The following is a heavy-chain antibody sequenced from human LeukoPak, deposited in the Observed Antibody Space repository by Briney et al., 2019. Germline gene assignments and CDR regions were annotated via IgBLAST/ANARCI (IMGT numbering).Heavy chain of an antibody. V-gene: IGHV3-74*01. CDR3: ARGGAVAGIMDV. D-gene: IGHD6-13*01. J-gene: IGHJ6*04. CDR2: INSDGSST. CDR1: RFTFSSYW. Sequence: GGSLRLSCAASRFTFSSYWMHWVRQAPGKGLVWVSRINSDGSSTTYADSVKGRLTISRDNAKNTLYLQMNSLRAEDTAVYYCARGGAVAGIMDVWGKGTTVTVSS.